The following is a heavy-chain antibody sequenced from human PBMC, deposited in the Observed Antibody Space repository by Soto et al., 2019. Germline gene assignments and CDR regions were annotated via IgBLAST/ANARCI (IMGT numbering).Heavy chain of an antibody. CDR2: ISGSGGST. D-gene: IGHD3-3*01. CDR3: AKDPDVLRFLEWRPYDAFDI. V-gene: IGHV3-23*01. J-gene: IGHJ3*02. Sequence: GGSLRLSCAASGFTFSSYAMSWVRQAPGKGLEWVSAISGSGGSTYYADSVKGRFTISRDNSKNTLYLQMNSLRAEDTAVYYCAKDPDVLRFLEWRPYDAFDIWGQGTMVTVSS. CDR1: GFTFSSYA.